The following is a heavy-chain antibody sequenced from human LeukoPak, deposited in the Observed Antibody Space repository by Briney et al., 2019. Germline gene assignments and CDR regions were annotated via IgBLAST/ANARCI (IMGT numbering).Heavy chain of an antibody. CDR3: ARDVSNYGDYADY. D-gene: IGHD4-17*01. CDR2: ISSSSSYI. V-gene: IGHV3-21*01. J-gene: IGHJ4*02. Sequence: GGSLSLSCAASGFTFSSYSMNWVRQAPGKGLEWVSSISSSSSYIYYADSVKGRFTISRDNAKNSLYLQMNSLRAEDTAVYYCARDVSNYGDYADYWGQGTLVTVSS. CDR1: GFTFSSYS.